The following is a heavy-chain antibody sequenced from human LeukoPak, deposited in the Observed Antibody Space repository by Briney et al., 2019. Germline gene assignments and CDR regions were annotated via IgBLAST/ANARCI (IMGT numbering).Heavy chain of an antibody. CDR3: ARRAGGYSHPYDY. CDR2: IWYDEITK. Sequence: PGGSLRLSCVASGFTFRSYGIHWVRQAPGKGLEWLAFIWYDEITKNYADSVKGRFTISRDNSKNTLYLQMNSLRAEDTAVYYCARRAGGYSHPYDYWGQGILVTVSS. J-gene: IGHJ4*02. V-gene: IGHV3-33*01. CDR1: GFTFRSYG. D-gene: IGHD4-23*01.